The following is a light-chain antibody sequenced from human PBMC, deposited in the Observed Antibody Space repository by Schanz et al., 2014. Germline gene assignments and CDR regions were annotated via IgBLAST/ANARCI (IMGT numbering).Light chain of an antibody. Sequence: QSVLTQPASFSFSPFPSLPLSFPFPPLSVGISPLFSWYQQHPGKAPKLMIYDVSNRPSGVSNRFSGSKSGNTASLTISGLQAEDEADYYCNSYAGSNNWVFGGGTKLTVL. V-gene: IGLV2-14*02. J-gene: IGLJ3*02. CDR3: NSYAGSNNWV. CDR2: DVS. CDR1: PLSVGISPL.